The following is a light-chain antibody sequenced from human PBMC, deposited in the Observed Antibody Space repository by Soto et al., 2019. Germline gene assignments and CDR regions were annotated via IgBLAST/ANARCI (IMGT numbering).Light chain of an antibody. CDR3: RKYNSDPF. CDR1: QGISNY. J-gene: IGKJ4*01. Sequence: DIQMTQSPSSLSASVGDRVTITCRASQGISNYLAWYQQKPGKVPKLLIYAASTLQSGVPSRFSGSGSGTDFTLTISRLQREDVATYYCRKYNSDPFFGGGTKVEIK. CDR2: AAS. V-gene: IGKV1-27*01.